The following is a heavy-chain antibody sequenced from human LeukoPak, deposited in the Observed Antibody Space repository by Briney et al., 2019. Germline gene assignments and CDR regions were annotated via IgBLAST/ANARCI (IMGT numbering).Heavy chain of an antibody. CDR1: GYSFTSYW. V-gene: IGHV5-51*01. D-gene: IGHD3-22*01. J-gene: IGHJ6*02. Sequence: GESLKISCKGSGYSFTSYWIGWVRQMPGKGLEWMGIIYPGDSDTRYSPSFQGQVTISADKSISTAYLQWSSLKASDTAMYYCARHPERYYYDSSEGMDVWGQGTTVTVSS. CDR3: ARHPERYYYDSSEGMDV. CDR2: IYPGDSDT.